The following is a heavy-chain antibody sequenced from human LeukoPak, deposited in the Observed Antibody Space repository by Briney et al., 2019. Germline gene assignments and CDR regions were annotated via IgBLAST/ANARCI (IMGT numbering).Heavy chain of an antibody. D-gene: IGHD6-19*01. CDR2: ISAYNGNT. V-gene: IGHV1-18*01. CDR1: GYTSTSYG. J-gene: IGHJ6*02. CDR3: ARSGIAVAGRGGYYYYGMDV. Sequence: ASVKVSCKASGYTSTSYGISWVRQAPGQGLEWMGWISAYNGNTNYAQKLQGRVTMTTDTSTSTAYTELRSLRSDDTAVYYCARSGIAVAGRGGYYYYGMDVWGQGTTVTVSS.